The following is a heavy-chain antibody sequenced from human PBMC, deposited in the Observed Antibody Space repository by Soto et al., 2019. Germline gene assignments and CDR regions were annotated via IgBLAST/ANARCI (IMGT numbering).Heavy chain of an antibody. J-gene: IGHJ4*02. CDR1: GGSISSGDYY. V-gene: IGHV4-30-4*01. D-gene: IGHD3-3*01. CDR2: FYDSGST. CDR3: ARDRITIFGVLPDY. Sequence: KPSETLSLTCTVSGGSISSGDYYWSWIRQPPGKGLEWIGYFYDSGSTYYNPSLKSRLTLSADTSKNQFSLNLSSVTAADTAVYYCARDRITIFGVLPDYWGQGTLVTVSS.